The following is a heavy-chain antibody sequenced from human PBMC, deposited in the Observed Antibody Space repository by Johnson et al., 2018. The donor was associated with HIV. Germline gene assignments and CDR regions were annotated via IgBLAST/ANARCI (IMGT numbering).Heavy chain of an antibody. V-gene: IGHV3-30*04. J-gene: IGHJ3*02. CDR2: ISYDGRNK. CDR3: ARGGLLSPDAFDI. Sequence: QLVESGGGVVQPGRSLRLSCAASGFTFSSYAMHWVRQAPGTGLEWVAVISYDGRNKYYADSVKGRFTISRDNSKNTLYLQMNSLRAEDTAVYYCARGGLLSPDAFDIWGQGTMVTVSS. CDR1: GFTFSSYA. D-gene: IGHD2-21*02.